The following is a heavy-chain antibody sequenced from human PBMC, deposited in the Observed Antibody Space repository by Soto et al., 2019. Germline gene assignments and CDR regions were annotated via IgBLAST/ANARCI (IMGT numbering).Heavy chain of an antibody. Sequence: SQTLSLTCAISGDSVSGNSAAWNWIRQSPSRGLEWLGRTYYRSKWYNDHAVSVKSRITVTPDTSKNQFSLHLNSVTPEDTAVYYCASYRSSWTHGMDVWGQGTTVTVSS. J-gene: IGHJ6*02. D-gene: IGHD6-13*01. CDR1: GDSVSGNSAA. CDR2: TYYRSKWYN. CDR3: ASYRSSWTHGMDV. V-gene: IGHV6-1*01.